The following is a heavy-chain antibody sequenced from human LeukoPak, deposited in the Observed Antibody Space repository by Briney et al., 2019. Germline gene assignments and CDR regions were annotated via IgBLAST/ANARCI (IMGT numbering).Heavy chain of an antibody. J-gene: IGHJ4*02. CDR2: ISYDGSNK. CDR1: GFTFSSYG. D-gene: IGHD6-19*01. Sequence: GGSLRLSCAASGFTFSSYGMHWVRQAPGKGLEWVAVISYDGSNKYYADSVKGRFTISRDNSKNTLYLQMNSLRAEDTAVYYCAKDAGVAGIAYYFDYWGQGTLVTVSS. CDR3: AKDAGVAGIAYYFDY. V-gene: IGHV3-30*18.